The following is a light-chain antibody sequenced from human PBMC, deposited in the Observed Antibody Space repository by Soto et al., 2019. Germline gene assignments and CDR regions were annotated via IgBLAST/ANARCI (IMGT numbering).Light chain of an antibody. J-gene: IGKJ1*01. V-gene: IGKV1-39*01. CDR3: QQSYGTPWT. CDR1: QSISTY. Sequence: DIQMTETPSSLSAAVGDTDTITCRASQSISTYLNWYQQKPGKAPKLLIYAASSLQSGVPSRFSGSGSGTDFTLTISSLQPEDFATYYCQQSYGTPWTFGQGTKVDIK. CDR2: AAS.